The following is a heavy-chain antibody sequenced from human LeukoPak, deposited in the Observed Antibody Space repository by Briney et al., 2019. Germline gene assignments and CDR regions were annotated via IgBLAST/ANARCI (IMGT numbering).Heavy chain of an antibody. CDR2: ISAYSGST. CDR1: GYTFTNYG. CDR3: ARDHSSGWYSFASFDI. D-gene: IGHD6-19*01. J-gene: IGHJ3*02. Sequence: ASVKVSCKASGYTFTNYGINWVRQAPGQGLEWMGWISAYSGSTNYAQKFQGRVTMTTDTSTSTSYMGLRSLRSDDTAVYYCARDHSSGWYSFASFDIWGQGTVDTVSS. V-gene: IGHV1-18*01.